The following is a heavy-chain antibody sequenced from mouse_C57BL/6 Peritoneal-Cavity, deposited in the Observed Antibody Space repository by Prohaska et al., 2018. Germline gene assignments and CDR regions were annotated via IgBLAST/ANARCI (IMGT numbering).Heavy chain of an antibody. Sequence: EVQLLETGGGLVQPGGSRGLSCEGSGFTFSGFWMSWVRQTPVKTMEWIGDINSDVSARNYSPSIKDRFTIFRDNDKSTLYLQMSNVRSEDTATYFCMRYGNYWYFDVWGTGTTVTVSS. CDR1: GFTFSGFW. CDR3: MRYGNYWYFDV. CDR2: INSDVSAR. D-gene: IGHD2-1*01. J-gene: IGHJ1*03. V-gene: IGHV11-2*01.